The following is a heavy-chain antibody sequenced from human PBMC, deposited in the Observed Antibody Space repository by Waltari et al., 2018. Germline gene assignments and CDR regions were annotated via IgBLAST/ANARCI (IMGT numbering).Heavy chain of an antibody. J-gene: IGHJ4*02. CDR3: AKDIVPYYYGSGSYYN. V-gene: IGHV3-9*03. CDR2: ISWNSGSI. CDR1: GFTFDDYA. D-gene: IGHD3-10*01. Sequence: EVQLVESGGGLVQPGRSLRLSCAASGFTFDDYAMHWVRQAPGKGREWVSGISWNSGSIGYADSVKGRFTISRDNAKNSLYLQMNSLRAEDMALYYCAKDIVPYYYGSGSYYNWGQGTLVTVSS.